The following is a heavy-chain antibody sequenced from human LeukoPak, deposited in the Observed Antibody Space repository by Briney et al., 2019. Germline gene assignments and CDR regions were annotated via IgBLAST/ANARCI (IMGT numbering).Heavy chain of an antibody. Sequence: SETLSLTCAVYGGSFSGYYWSWIRQPPGKGLEWIGEINHSGSTNYNPSLTSRGTISVDTSKNQFSLKLISVTAADTAVYYCPRGRGYSSSIYYYYYYMDVWGKGTPVTVSS. CDR3: PRGRGYSSSIYYYYYYMDV. D-gene: IGHD6-13*01. CDR1: GGSFSGYY. V-gene: IGHV4-34*01. CDR2: INHSGST. J-gene: IGHJ6*03.